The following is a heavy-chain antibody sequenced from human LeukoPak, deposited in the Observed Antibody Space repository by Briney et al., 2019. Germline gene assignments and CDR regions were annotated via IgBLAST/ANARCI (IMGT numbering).Heavy chain of an antibody. CDR1: GGSISSSRSY. CDR2: IYYNGDT. CDR3: SREGYSCPNWFDT. J-gene: IGHJ5*02. Sequence: PSETLSLTCSVSGGSISSSRSYWGWLRQTPGKGLEGVGSIYYNGDTYYNPSFKSRVSMSVDTAKNQLSLILTSVTAADTAVYYCSREGYSCPNWFDTWGQGTLVTVSS. V-gene: IGHV4-39*07. D-gene: IGHD4-11*01.